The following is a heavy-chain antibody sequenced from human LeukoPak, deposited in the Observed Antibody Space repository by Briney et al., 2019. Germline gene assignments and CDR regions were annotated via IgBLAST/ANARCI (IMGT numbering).Heavy chain of an antibody. D-gene: IGHD6-19*01. J-gene: IGHJ4*02. V-gene: IGHV3-66*02. CDR3: TRRHSSGSN. CDR1: GFTVSTNY. Sequence: GGSLRLSCAASGFTVSTNYMSWVHQAPGKGLEWVSVIYSGGITYYADSVKGRFNISRGNSKNTLYLQMNSLRPEDTALYYCTRRHSSGSNWGQGTLVTVSS. CDR2: IYSGGIT.